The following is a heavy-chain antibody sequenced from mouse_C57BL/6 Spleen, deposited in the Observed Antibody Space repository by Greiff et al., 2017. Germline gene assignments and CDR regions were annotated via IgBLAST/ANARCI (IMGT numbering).Heavy chain of an antibody. CDR1: GFTFTDYY. J-gene: IGHJ2*01. CDR2: IRNKANGYTT. Sequence: EVHLVESGGGLVQPGGSLSLSCAASGFTFTDYYMSWVRQPPGKALEWLGFIRNKANGYTTEYSASVKGWFTISRDNSQSILYLQMNALRAEDSATYYCARSLYGNYFDYWGQGTTLTVSS. V-gene: IGHV7-3*01. CDR3: ARSLYGNYFDY. D-gene: IGHD2-1*01.